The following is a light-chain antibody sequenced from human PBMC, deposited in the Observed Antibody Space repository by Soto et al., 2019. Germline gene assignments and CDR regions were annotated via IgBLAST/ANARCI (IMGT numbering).Light chain of an antibody. J-gene: IGKJ1*01. Sequence: DIQMTQAPSTLAASVGDRVTITCRASQSISSWLAWYQQKPGKAPKLLIYDASSLESGVPSRFSGSGSGTEFTLTISSLQPDDFETYYCQQYHSYPWTFCQGTKVDIK. CDR2: DAS. V-gene: IGKV1-5*01. CDR1: QSISSW. CDR3: QQYHSYPWT.